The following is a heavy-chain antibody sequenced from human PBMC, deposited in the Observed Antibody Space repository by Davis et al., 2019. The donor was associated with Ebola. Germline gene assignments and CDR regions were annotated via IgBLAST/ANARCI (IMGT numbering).Heavy chain of an antibody. D-gene: IGHD3-10*01. Sequence: GESLKISCAASGFTFSSYAMSWVRQAPGKGLEWVSTISGSGGSTYYADSVKGRFTISRDNSRNTLYLQMNSLRAEDTAVYYCAKAGVMVRGVIGAFDIWGQGTMVTVSS. J-gene: IGHJ3*02. CDR2: ISGSGGST. CDR1: GFTFSSYA. V-gene: IGHV3-23*01. CDR3: AKAGVMVRGVIGAFDI.